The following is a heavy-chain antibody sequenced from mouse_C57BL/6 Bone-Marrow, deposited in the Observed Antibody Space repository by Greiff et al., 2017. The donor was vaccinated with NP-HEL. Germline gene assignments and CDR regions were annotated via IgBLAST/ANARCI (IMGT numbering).Heavy chain of an antibody. CDR1: GYTFTSYW. CDR3: ARDSNPSYYAMDY. Sequence: QVQLQQPGAELVMPGASVKLSCKASGYTFTSYWMHWVKQRPGQGLEWIGEIDPSDSNTNYNQKFKGKSTLTVDKSSSTAYMQLSSLTSEDSAVYVCARDSNPSYYAMDYWGQGTSVTVSS. CDR2: IDPSDSNT. D-gene: IGHD2-5*01. J-gene: IGHJ4*01. V-gene: IGHV1-69*01.